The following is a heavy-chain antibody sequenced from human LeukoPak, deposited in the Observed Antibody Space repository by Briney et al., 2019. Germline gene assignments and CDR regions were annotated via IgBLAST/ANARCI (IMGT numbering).Heavy chain of an antibody. D-gene: IGHD3-10*01. CDR2: ISGSGGST. CDR3: AKAPPMVRGVRSPYYYYGMDV. Sequence: PGGSLRLSCAASGFTFEDYAMSWVRQAPGKGLEWVSAISGSGGSTYYADSVKGRFTISRDNSKNTLYLQMNSLRAEDTAVYYCAKAPPMVRGVRSPYYYYGMDVWGQGTTVTVSS. J-gene: IGHJ6*02. CDR1: GFTFEDYA. V-gene: IGHV3-23*01.